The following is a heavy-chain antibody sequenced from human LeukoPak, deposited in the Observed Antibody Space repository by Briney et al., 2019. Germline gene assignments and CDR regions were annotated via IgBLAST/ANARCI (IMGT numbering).Heavy chain of an antibody. CDR3: AKDSSGYLVALDY. D-gene: IGHD3-22*01. Sequence: GGSLRLSCAASGFTFDDYAMHWVRQAPGKGLEWVSGISWNSGSIGYADSVKGRFTISRDNAKNSLYLQMNSLRAADTGLYYCAKDSSGYLVALDYWGQGTLVTVSS. J-gene: IGHJ4*02. V-gene: IGHV3-9*01. CDR2: ISWNSGSI. CDR1: GFTFDDYA.